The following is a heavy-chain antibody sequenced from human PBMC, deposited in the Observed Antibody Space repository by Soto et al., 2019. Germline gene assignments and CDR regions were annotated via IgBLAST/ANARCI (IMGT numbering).Heavy chain of an antibody. V-gene: IGHV3-48*02. J-gene: IGHJ4*02. CDR1: GGPISSRSHY. CDR2: ITPSSDTI. Sequence: ETLSLTCTVSGGPISSRSHYWDWIRQAPGKGLEWVSYITPSSDTIYYADSVKGRFTISSDNGKNSLYLQMNSLRDEDTAVYYCARDIGSGWYYFDYWGQGNMVTVSS. CDR3: ARDIGSGWYYFDY. D-gene: IGHD6-19*01.